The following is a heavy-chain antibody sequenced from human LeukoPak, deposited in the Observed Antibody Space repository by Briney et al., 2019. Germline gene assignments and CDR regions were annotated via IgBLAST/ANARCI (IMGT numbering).Heavy chain of an antibody. D-gene: IGHD2-8*01. V-gene: IGHV4-38-2*02. J-gene: IGHJ6*03. CDR1: GYSISSDYY. Sequence: SETLSLTCTVSGYSISSDYYWAWIRQPPGKGLEWIGSIYHSGSTNYNPSLKSRVTISVDTSKNQFSLKLSSVTAADTAVYYCARAYGRNYYYCTDVWGKGTTVTISS. CDR3: ARAYGRNYYYCTDV. CDR2: IYHSGST.